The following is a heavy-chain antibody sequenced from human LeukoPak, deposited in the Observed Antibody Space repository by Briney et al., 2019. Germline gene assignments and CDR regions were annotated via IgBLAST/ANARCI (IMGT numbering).Heavy chain of an antibody. CDR2: ISAYNGNT. V-gene: IGHV1-18*01. J-gene: IGHJ3*02. Sequence: GASVKVSCKASGYTFTSYGISWVRQAPGQGLEWMGWISAYNGNTNYAQKLQGRVTMTTDTSTSTAYMELRSLRSDDTAVYYCARDYRKSNYYDSSGYLTVAFDIWGQGTMVTVSS. D-gene: IGHD3-22*01. CDR1: GYTFTSYG. CDR3: ARDYRKSNYYDSSGYLTVAFDI.